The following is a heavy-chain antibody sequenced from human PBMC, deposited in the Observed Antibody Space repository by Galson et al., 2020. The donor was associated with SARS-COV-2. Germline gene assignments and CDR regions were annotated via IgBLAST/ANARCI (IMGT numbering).Heavy chain of an antibody. D-gene: IGHD5-18*01. Sequence: GGSLRLSCAASGFTFSSYEMNWVRQAPGKGLEWVSYISSSGSTIYYADSVKGRFTISRDNAKNSLYLQMNSLRAEDTAVYYCARAQSGYSYGLFAYFDYWGQGTLVTVSS. CDR3: ARAQSGYSYGLFAYFDY. CDR2: ISSSGSTI. V-gene: IGHV3-48*03. CDR1: GFTFSSYE. J-gene: IGHJ4*02.